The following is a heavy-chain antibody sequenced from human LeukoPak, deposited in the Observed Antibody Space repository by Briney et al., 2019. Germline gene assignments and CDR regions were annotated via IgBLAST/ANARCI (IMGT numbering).Heavy chain of an antibody. J-gene: IGHJ3*02. CDR3: AKLPYNYDSSGSYYTDGFDM. Sequence: GGSLRLSCAASGFTFSNYGIHWVRQAPGKGLEWVAFISYDGSNKYYADSVKGRFTISRDNSKNTLYLLMNSLRAEDTAVYYCAKLPYNYDSSGSYYTDGFDMWGQGTMVTVSS. V-gene: IGHV3-30*18. CDR1: GFTFSNYG. D-gene: IGHD3-22*01. CDR2: ISYDGSNK.